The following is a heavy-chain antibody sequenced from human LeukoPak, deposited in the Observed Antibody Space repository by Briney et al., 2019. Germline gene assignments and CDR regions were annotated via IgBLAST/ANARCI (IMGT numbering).Heavy chain of an antibody. Sequence: PGGYLRLSCAASGFTFSSYNMNWVRQAPGKGLEWLSYISSSSSTIYYAGSVKGRFTISRDNAKNSLYLQMNSLRAEDTAVYYCARDFLEDSYWGQGTLVTVSS. CDR2: ISSSSSTI. CDR3: ARDFLEDSY. J-gene: IGHJ4*02. D-gene: IGHD3-3*01. V-gene: IGHV3-48*01. CDR1: GFTFSSYN.